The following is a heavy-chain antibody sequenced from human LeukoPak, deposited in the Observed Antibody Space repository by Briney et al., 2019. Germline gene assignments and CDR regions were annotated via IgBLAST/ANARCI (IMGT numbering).Heavy chain of an antibody. CDR1: GGSISSSSYY. V-gene: IGHV4-31*03. J-gene: IGHJ4*02. CDR3: ARADYYDSSAFDY. D-gene: IGHD3-22*01. CDR2: IYYSGST. Sequence: SETLSLTCTVSGGSISSSSYYWSWIRQHPGKGLEWIGYIYYSGSTYYNPSLKSRVTISVDTSKNQFSLKLSSVTAADTAVYYCARADYYDSSAFDYWGQGTLVTVSS.